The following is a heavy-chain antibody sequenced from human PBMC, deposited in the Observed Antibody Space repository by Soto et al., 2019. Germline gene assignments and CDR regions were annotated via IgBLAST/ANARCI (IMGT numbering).Heavy chain of an antibody. J-gene: IGHJ4*02. CDR2: IFHRGRA. CDR1: GVSISTTNW. CDR3: ASAYDTTGYSFDY. D-gene: IGHD3-22*01. V-gene: IGHV4-4*02. Sequence: PSETLSLTCAVSGVSISTTNWWSWVRQPPGKGLEWIGEIFHRGRADYNPSLKNRVTISVDKSKNQFSLKPRSVTAADTAVYYCASAYDTTGYSFDYWGQGTLVTVSS.